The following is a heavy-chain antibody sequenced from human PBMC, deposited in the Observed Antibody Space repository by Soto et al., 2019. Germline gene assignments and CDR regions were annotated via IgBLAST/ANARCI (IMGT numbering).Heavy chain of an antibody. CDR2: ISGSGGST. CDR3: AKDGSVDYYVSGSYFVFDY. CDR1: RYTVYSSA. D-gene: IGHD3-10*01. J-gene: IGHJ4*02. V-gene: IGHV3-23*01. Sequence: LASAACRYTVYSSAVSWALKTPGKGLEWVSAISGSGGSTYYADSVKGRFTISRDNSKNTLYLQMNSLRAEDTAVYYCAKDGSVDYYVSGSYFVFDYLGQGTLVTGSS.